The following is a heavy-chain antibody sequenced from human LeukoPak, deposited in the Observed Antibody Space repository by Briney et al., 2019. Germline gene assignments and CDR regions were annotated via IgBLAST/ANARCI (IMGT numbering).Heavy chain of an antibody. D-gene: IGHD3-10*01. J-gene: IGHJ4*02. CDR3: ARILWFGEWDYYFDY. CDR1: GGSISSYY. V-gene: IGHV4-59*01. Sequence: SETLSLTCTVSGGSISSYYWSWIRQPAGKGLEWIAYIYYSGTTNYNPSLKSRVTISVDTSKNQFSLKLSSVTAADTAVYYCARILWFGEWDYYFDYWGQGTLVTVSS. CDR2: IYYSGTT.